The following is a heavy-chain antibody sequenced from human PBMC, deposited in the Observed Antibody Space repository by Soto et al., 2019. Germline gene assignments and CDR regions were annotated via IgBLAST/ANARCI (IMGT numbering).Heavy chain of an antibody. D-gene: IGHD2-2*01. V-gene: IGHV1-18*01. CDR2: ISAYNGNT. CDR1: GYTFTSYG. J-gene: IGHJ6*02. Sequence: QVQLVQSGAEVKKPGASVKVSCKASGYTFTSYGISWVRQAPGQGLEWMGWISAYNGNTNYAQKLQGRVTMTTDTATSTADMELRSRRSDDTAVYYCAREGDIVVVPAADRYYCYGMDVWGQGTTVTVSS. CDR3: AREGDIVVVPAADRYYCYGMDV.